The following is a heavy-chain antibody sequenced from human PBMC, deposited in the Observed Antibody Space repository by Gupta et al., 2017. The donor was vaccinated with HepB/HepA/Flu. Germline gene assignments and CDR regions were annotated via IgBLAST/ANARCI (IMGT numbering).Heavy chain of an antibody. J-gene: IGHJ4*02. CDR2: IWNDGSNK. CDR1: GFNFSRYG. CDR3: ARDRVRLDY. V-gene: IGHV3-33*01. Sequence: QVQLVESAGGVVQPGRSLRLSCEASGFNFSRYGMNWVRQAPGKGLGWVAAIWNDGSNKYYADSVKGRFTISRDNSKNTLFLLMNSLRAEDTALYFCARDRVRLDYWGQGTLVTVSS.